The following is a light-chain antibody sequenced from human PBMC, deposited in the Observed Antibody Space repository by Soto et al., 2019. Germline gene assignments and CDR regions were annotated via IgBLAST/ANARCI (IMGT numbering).Light chain of an antibody. V-gene: IGKV2-28*01. CDR3: MQALQTPMYT. J-gene: IGKJ2*01. Sequence: DIVMTQSPLSLPVTPGEPASIPCRSSQSLLHSNGYNYLDWYLQKPGQSPQLLIYLGSNRASGVPDRFSGSGSGTDFTLKISRVEAEDVGVYYCMQALQTPMYTFGQGTKVDIK. CDR1: QSLLHSNGYNY. CDR2: LGS.